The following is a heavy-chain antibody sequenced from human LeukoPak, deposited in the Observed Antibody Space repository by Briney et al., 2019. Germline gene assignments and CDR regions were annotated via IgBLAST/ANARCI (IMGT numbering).Heavy chain of an antibody. J-gene: IGHJ4*02. CDR2: ISWNSGSI. CDR3: AKAINRGGGFDY. Sequence: GGSLRLSCAASGFTFDDYAMHWVRQAPGKGLEWVSGISWNSGSIGYADSVKGRFTISRDNAKNSLYLQMNRMRAEDMALYYCAKAINRGGGFDYWAQETLVTVSS. D-gene: IGHD3-16*01. CDR1: GFTFDDYA. V-gene: IGHV3-9*03.